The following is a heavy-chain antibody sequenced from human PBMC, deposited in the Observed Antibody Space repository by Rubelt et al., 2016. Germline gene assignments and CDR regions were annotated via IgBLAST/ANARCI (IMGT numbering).Heavy chain of an antibody. CDR3: ARDCTVVTTSAFDI. V-gene: IGHV1-2*02. CDR2: INPNSGGT. J-gene: IGHJ3*02. Sequence: QVQLVQSGAEVKKPGASVKVSCKASGYTFTSYGISWVRQAPGQGLEWMGWINPNSGGTNFAQKFQGRVTMTRDTSISTAYMELSRLRSDDTAVYYCARDCTVVTTSAFDIWGQGTMVTVSS. D-gene: IGHD2-8*02. CDR1: GYTFTSYG.